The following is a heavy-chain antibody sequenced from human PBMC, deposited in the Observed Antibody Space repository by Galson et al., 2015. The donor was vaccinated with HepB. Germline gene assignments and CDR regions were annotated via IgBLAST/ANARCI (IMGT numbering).Heavy chain of an antibody. V-gene: IGHV4-59*01. CDR3: ASPGSGSYNDAFDI. CDR1: GDSIRNYY. J-gene: IGHJ3*02. Sequence: ETLSLTCSVSGDSIRNYYWSWIRQPPGKGLEWIGYIYHTGSTSYNPTLKSRVTISVDTSRNQFSLRLSSVTAADMAIYYCASPGSGSYNDAFDIWGQGTMVTVAS. D-gene: IGHD1-14*01. CDR2: IYHTGST.